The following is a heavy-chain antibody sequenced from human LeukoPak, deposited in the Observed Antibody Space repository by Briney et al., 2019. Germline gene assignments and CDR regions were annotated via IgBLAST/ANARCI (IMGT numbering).Heavy chain of an antibody. CDR2: IIPMFGTT. D-gene: IGHD4-11*01. V-gene: IGHV1-69*05. Sequence: SSVKVSCKASGGTFSNYAISWVRQAPGQGGEWMGRIIPMFGTTNYAQKFQGRVTITTDESTSTVYMEVSSLRIEDTAVYYCASLTVTTWAPDGHMDLWGKGTTVTVSS. CDR1: GGTFSNYA. J-gene: IGHJ6*03. CDR3: ASLTVTTWAPDGHMDL.